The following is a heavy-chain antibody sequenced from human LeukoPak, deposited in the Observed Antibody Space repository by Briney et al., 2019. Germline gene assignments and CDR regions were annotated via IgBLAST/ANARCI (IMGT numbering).Heavy chain of an antibody. D-gene: IGHD6-19*01. V-gene: IGHV3-48*03. CDR1: GFTFSSYE. CDR2: ISSSGSTI. J-gene: IGHJ4*02. Sequence: PGRSLRLSCAASGFTFSSYEMNWVRQAPGKGLEWVSYISSSGSTIFYADSVKGRFTISRDNAKNSLYLQMNSLRAEDTAVYYCAREEKKSNGWYLIDYWGQGTLVTVSS. CDR3: AREEKKSNGWYLIDY.